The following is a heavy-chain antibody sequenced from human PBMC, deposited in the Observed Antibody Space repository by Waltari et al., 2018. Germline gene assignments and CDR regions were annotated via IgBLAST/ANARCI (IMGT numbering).Heavy chain of an antibody. V-gene: IGHV1-69*01. J-gene: IGHJ4*02. CDR3: ASLWFTGQDSSGYYY. D-gene: IGHD3-22*01. CDR2: IIPIFGTA. CDR1: GGTFSSYA. Sequence: QVQLVQSGAEVKKPGSSVKVSCKASGGTFSSYAISWVRQAPGQGLEWMGGIIPIFGTANYAQKFQGRVTMTADESTGTADMELSSLRSGDTAVYYCASLWFTGQDSSGYYYWGQGTLVIVSS.